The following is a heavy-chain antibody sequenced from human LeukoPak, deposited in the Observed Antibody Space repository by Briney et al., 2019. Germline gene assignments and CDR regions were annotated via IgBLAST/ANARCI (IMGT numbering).Heavy chain of an antibody. Sequence: ASVKVSCKASGYTFTSYYMHWVRQAPGQGLEWMGIINPSGGSTSYAQKFQGRVTMTRDMSTSTVYMELSSLRSEDTAVYYCATAVAGTLSVEYYYYYYGMDVWGQGTTVTVSS. CDR2: INPSGGST. D-gene: IGHD6-19*01. CDR1: GYTFTSYY. V-gene: IGHV1-46*01. CDR3: ATAVAGTLSVEYYYYYYGMDV. J-gene: IGHJ6*02.